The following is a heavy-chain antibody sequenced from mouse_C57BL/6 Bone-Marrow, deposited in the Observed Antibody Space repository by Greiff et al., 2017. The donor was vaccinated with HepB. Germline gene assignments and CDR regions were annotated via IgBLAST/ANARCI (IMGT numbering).Heavy chain of an antibody. CDR1: GYSITSDY. D-gene: IGHD1-1*01. Sequence: EVKLQESGPGLAKPSQTLSLTCSVTGYSITSDYWNWIRKFPGNKLEYMGYISYSGSTYYNPSLKSRISITRDTSKNLYYLQLNSVTTEDTATYYCARSRDYYGSSYGWYFDVWGTGTTVTVSS. CDR2: ISYSGST. J-gene: IGHJ1*03. CDR3: ARSRDYYGSSYGWYFDV. V-gene: IGHV3-8*01.